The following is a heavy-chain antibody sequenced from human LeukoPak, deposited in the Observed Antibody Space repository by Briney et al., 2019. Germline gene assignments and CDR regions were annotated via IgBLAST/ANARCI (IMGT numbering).Heavy chain of an antibody. D-gene: IGHD4-17*01. J-gene: IGHJ6*02. CDR2: ISYDGSNK. CDR3: AKGGSGDSDEPGYPEYYYGMDV. V-gene: IGHV3-30*18. Sequence: GGSLRLSCAASGFTFSSYGMHWVRQAPGKGLEWVAVISYDGSNKYYADSVKGRFTISRDNSKNTLYLQMNSLRAEDTAVYYCAKGGSGDSDEPGYPEYYYGMDVWGQGTTVTVSS. CDR1: GFTFSSYG.